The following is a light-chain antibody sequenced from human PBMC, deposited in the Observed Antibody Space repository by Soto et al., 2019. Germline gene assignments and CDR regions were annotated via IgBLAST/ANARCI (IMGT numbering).Light chain of an antibody. J-gene: IGKJ1*01. CDR3: QQYNSYPRT. Sequence: ILITQSPAIPCVSPGERATLSCRASQSVSSDLAWYQQVPGQAPRLLIYATSTRDTGIPARFSGSGSGTEFTLTIDSLQSDDVEADYCQQYNSYPRTFGQGTQVDIK. CDR2: ATS. CDR1: QSVSSD. V-gene: IGKV3-15*01.